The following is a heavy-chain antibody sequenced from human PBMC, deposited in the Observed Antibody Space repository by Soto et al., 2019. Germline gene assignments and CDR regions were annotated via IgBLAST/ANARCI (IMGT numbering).Heavy chain of an antibody. V-gene: IGHV4-34*01. Sequence: SETLSLTCAVYGRSFSGYYWSWIRQPPGKGLEWIGEINHSGSTNYNPSLKSRVTISVDTSKNQFSLKLSSVTAADTAVYYCARGKRVPAALYYFDYWGQGTLVTVSS. CDR3: ARGKRVPAALYYFDY. D-gene: IGHD2-2*01. CDR2: INHSGST. CDR1: GRSFSGYY. J-gene: IGHJ4*02.